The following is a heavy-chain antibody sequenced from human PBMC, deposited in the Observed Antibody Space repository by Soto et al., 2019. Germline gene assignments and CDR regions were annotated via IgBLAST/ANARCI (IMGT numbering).Heavy chain of an antibody. V-gene: IGHV4-59*08. CDR2: IYYSGST. Sequence: SEALSLTCTVSGGSISRYYWSWIRQPPGKGLEWIGYIYYSGSTNYNPSLKSRVTISVDTSKNQFSLKLNSMTAADTAVYYCARHNYGSGSTYFDYWGQGTLVTVSS. J-gene: IGHJ4*02. CDR1: GGSISRYY. CDR3: ARHNYGSGSTYFDY. D-gene: IGHD3-10*01.